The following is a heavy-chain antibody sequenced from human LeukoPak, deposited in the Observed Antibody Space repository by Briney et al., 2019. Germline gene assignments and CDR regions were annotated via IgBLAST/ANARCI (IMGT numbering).Heavy chain of an antibody. V-gene: IGHV3-23*01. J-gene: IGHJ5*02. CDR3: AKGLYSSGWYFASNWFDP. D-gene: IGHD6-19*01. CDR1: GFTFSSYA. CDR2: ISGSGGST. Sequence: EGSLRLSCAASGFTFSSYAMSWVRQAPGKGLEWVSAISGSGGSTYYADSVKGRFTISRDNSKNTLYLQTNSLRAEDTAVYYCAKGLYSSGWYFASNWFDPWGQGTLVTVSS.